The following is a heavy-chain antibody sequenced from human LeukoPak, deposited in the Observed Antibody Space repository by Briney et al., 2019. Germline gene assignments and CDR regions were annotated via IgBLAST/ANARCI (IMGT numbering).Heavy chain of an antibody. D-gene: IGHD6-19*01. V-gene: IGHV3-64*01. CDR3: ARVDSGSACAS. J-gene: IGHJ1*01. CDR2: ISRNGRNT. Sequence: GGSLRLSCAASGFTLSSYSMHWVRQAPGKGLEFVSAISRNGRNTYYANSVKGRFTISRDISKNTLYLQMGSLRPEDMAVYYCARVDSGSACASWGQGILVTVSS. CDR1: GFTLSSYS.